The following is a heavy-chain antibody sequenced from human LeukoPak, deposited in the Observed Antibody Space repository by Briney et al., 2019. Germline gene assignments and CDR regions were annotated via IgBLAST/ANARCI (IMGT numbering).Heavy chain of an antibody. CDR2: IKQDGSEK. D-gene: IGHD3-9*01. J-gene: IGHJ4*02. CDR1: GFTFSSYW. Sequence: GGSLRLXCAASGFTFSSYWMSWVRQAPGKGLEWVANIKQDGSEKFYVASVKGRFTISRDNAKNSLYLQMNSLRADDTAVYYCARSPLNYDILTGYYRRGNYFDSWGQGTLVTVSS. CDR3: ARSPLNYDILTGYYRRGNYFDS. V-gene: IGHV3-7*01.